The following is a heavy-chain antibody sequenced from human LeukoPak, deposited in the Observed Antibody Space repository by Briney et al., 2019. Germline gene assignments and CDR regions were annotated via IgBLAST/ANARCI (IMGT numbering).Heavy chain of an antibody. CDR2: ISGGSSDI. V-gene: IGHV3-21*01. CDR1: EFTFSTYS. Sequence: PGGSLRLSCAASEFTFSTYSMNWVRQAPGKGLEWVSIISGGSSDIHYADSVKGRFTISRDNAKNSLYLQMNSLRAEDTAVYYCARGTTTDYWGQGTLVTVSS. D-gene: IGHD1-26*01. CDR3: ARGTTTDY. J-gene: IGHJ4*02.